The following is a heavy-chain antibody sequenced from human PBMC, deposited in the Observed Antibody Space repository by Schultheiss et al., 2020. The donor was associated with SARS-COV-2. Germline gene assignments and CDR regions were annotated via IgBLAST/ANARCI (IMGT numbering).Heavy chain of an antibody. V-gene: IGHV1-2*06. CDR2: INPNSGGT. Sequence: ASVKVSCKASGYTFTSYDINWVRQAPGQGLEWMGRINPNSGGTNYAQKFQGRVTMTRDTSISTAYMELSRLRSDDTAVYYCASGRPSERGSSGYYHEPGVGWFDPWGQGTLVTVSS. D-gene: IGHD3-22*01. J-gene: IGHJ5*02. CDR1: GYTFTSYD. CDR3: ASGRPSERGSSGYYHEPGVGWFDP.